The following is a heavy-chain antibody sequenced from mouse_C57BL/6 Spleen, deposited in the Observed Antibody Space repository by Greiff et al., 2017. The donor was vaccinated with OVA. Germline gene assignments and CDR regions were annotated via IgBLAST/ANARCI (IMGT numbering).Heavy chain of an antibody. D-gene: IGHD1-1*01. CDR3: AREGAYYGSRDWYFDV. CDR2: IHPNSGST. J-gene: IGHJ1*03. CDR1: GYTFTSYW. Sequence: QVQLKQPGAELVKPGASVKLSCKASGYTFTSYWMHWVKQRPGQGLEWIGMIHPNSGSTNYNEKFKSKATLTVDKSYSTAYMQLSSLTSEDSAVYYCAREGAYYGSRDWYFDVWGTGTTVTVSA. V-gene: IGHV1-64*01.